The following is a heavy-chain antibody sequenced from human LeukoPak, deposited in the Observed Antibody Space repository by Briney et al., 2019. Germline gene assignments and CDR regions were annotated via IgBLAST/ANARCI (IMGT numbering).Heavy chain of an antibody. CDR2: ISGSGGST. D-gene: IGHD2-2*01. CDR3: AKYCSSTSCANEYFRH. Sequence: GGSLRLSCAASGFTFSSYAMSWVRQAPGKGLEWVSAISGSGGSTYYADSVKGRFTISRDNSKNTLYLQMNSLRAEDTAVYYCAKYCSSTSCANEYFRHWGQGTLVTVSS. CDR1: GFTFSSYA. J-gene: IGHJ1*01. V-gene: IGHV3-23*01.